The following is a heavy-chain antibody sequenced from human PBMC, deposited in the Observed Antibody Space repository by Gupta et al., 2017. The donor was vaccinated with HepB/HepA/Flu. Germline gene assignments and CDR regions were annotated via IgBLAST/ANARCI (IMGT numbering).Heavy chain of an antibody. Sequence: EVQLVESGGGLVQPGGSLRLSCAASGFTFSSYWMHWVRQAPGKGLVWVSRINSDGSSTSYADSVKGRFTISRDNAKNTLYLQMNSLRAEDTAVYYCARFGSSSNYLNYYYYYYMDVWVKGTTVTVSS. CDR1: GFTFSSYW. V-gene: IGHV3-74*01. J-gene: IGHJ6*03. D-gene: IGHD4-11*01. CDR2: INSDGSST. CDR3: ARFGSSSNYLNYYYYYYMDV.